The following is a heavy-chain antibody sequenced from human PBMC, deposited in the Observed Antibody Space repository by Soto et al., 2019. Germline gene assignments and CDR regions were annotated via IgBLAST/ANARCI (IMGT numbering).Heavy chain of an antibody. CDR1: GGSFSGYY. CDR3: ARGRPRYCSSTSCLYYYYGMDV. J-gene: IGHJ6*02. D-gene: IGHD2-2*01. Sequence: KASETLSLTCAVYGGSFSGYYWSWIRQPPGKGLEWIGEINHSGSTNYNPSLKSRVTISVDTSKNQFSLKLSSVTAADTAVYYCARGRPRYCSSTSCLYYYYGMDVWGQGTTVTVSS. CDR2: INHSGST. V-gene: IGHV4-34*01.